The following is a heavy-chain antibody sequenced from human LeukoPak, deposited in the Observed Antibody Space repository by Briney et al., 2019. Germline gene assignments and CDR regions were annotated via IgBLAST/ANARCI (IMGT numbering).Heavy chain of an antibody. V-gene: IGHV5-51*01. J-gene: IGHJ3*02. CDR3: ARRVVVTASLAFDI. CDR2: IYPGDSDT. D-gene: IGHD2-21*02. CDR1: GYSFTSYW. Sequence: GESLKISCKGSGYSFTSYWIGWVRQMPGKGLEWMGIIYPGDSDTKYSPSFQGQATISADKSISTAYLQWSSLKASDTAMYYCARRVVVTASLAFDIWGQGTMVTVSS.